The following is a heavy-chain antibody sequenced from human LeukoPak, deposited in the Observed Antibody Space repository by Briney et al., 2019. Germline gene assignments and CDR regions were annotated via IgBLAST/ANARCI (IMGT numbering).Heavy chain of an antibody. CDR1: GFTFSSYG. D-gene: IGHD2-2*01. CDR3: AKGRTKYQLLSPDY. CDR2: IRYDGSNK. V-gene: IGHV3-30*02. Sequence: PGGSLRLSCAASGFTFSSYGMHWVRQAPGKGLEWVAFIRYDGSNKYYADSVKGRFTISRDNSKNTLYLQMNSLRAEDTAVYYCAKGRTKYQLLSPDYWGQGTLVTVSS. J-gene: IGHJ4*02.